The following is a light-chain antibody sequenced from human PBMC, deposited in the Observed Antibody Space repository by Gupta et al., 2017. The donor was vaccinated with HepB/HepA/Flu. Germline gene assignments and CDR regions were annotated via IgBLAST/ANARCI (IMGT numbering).Light chain of an antibody. CDR2: GAS. CDR1: QSVGTD. Sequence: PGERATLSCRARQSVGTDLAWYQQKPVQAPRLLVYGASTRATGIPARFSGSGSGTELPLTVRSLQSQELAGYFSQHDKNWPLPIFGQGTKLDIK. CDR3: QHDKNWPLPI. V-gene: IGKV3-15*01. J-gene: IGKJ2*01.